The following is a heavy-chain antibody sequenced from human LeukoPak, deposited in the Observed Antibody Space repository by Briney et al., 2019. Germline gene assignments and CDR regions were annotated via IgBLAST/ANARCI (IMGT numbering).Heavy chain of an antibody. CDR2: ISAYNGNT. D-gene: IGHD4-23*01. J-gene: IGHJ2*01. CDR3: ARDSVAHAVDLDL. Sequence: AAGKVTCKCSGYSFTSCGISWVRQAPGQGLELMGWISAYNGNTNYAQELQGRVTMTTDTSTSTAYMELRSLRSDDTAVYYCARDSVAHAVDLDLWGRGTLVPVSS. V-gene: IGHV1-18*01. CDR1: GYSFTSCG.